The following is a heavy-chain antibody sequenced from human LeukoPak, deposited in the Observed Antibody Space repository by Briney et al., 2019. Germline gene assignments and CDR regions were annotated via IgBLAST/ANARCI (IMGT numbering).Heavy chain of an antibody. CDR2: IISILGIA. J-gene: IGHJ1*01. V-gene: IGHV1-69*04. D-gene: IGHD4-23*01. CDR3: ATYGGNTAEYFQH. Sequence: GASVKVSCKASGGTFSSYAISWVRQAPGQGLEWMGRIISILGIANYAQKFQGRVTITADKSTSTAYMELSSLISDDTALYYCATYGGNTAEYFQHWGQGTLVTVSS. CDR1: GGTFSSYA.